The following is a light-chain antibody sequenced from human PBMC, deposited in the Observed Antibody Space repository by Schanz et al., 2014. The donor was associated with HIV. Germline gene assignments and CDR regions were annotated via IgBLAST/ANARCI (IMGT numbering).Light chain of an antibody. CDR3: HSSDAADPGV. Sequence: NFMLTQPHSVSESPGKTVIIPCTRSSGSIASSYVQWYQQRPDSAPTLVIFENNERPSGVPDRFSGSLDISSNSASLTISGLETDDEADYFCHSSDAADPGVFGGGTKLTVL. V-gene: IGLV6-57*04. CDR1: SGSIASSY. CDR2: ENN. J-gene: IGLJ3*02.